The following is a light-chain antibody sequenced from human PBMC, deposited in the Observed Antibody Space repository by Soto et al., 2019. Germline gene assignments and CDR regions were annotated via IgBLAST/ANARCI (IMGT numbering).Light chain of an antibody. CDR1: QSVSSSY. J-gene: IGKJ4*01. Sequence: EIGLTQSPGTLSLPPGERATLSCRASQSVSSSYLAWYQQKPGQAPRLLIYGASSSATGIPDRFSGSGSGTDFTLTISRLETEDFAVYDGQQYGSSPLTFGGGTKVDIK. CDR2: GAS. CDR3: QQYGSSPLT. V-gene: IGKV3-20*01.